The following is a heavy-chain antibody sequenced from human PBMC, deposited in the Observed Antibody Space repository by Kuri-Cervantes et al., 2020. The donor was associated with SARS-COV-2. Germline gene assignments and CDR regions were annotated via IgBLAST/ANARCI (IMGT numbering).Heavy chain of an antibody. CDR1: GYSISSGYY. CDR2: IYHTGST. Sequence: SETLSLTCAVSGYSISSGYYWGWIRQPPGKGLEWIGSIYHTGSTYDNPTLKSRVTLSVDTSKNQFSLKLSSVTAADTAVYYCARGMGYGSGSPSAYWGQGTLVTVSS. D-gene: IGHD3-10*01. V-gene: IGHV4-38-2*01. CDR3: ARGMGYGSGSPSAY. J-gene: IGHJ4*02.